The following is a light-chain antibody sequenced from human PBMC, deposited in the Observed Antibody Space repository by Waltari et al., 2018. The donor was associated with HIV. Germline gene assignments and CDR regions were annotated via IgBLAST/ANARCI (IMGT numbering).Light chain of an antibody. Sequence: SSELTQDPSVSVALSQTVRIPCQGDSLRTYSATWYQQKPRQAPVIVIYGKNNRLSGIPDRFSGSSSGDTASLTITGAQAEDEADYYCSSRDSSGTHVLFGGGTKLTVL. CDR3: SSRDSSGTHVL. J-gene: IGLJ2*01. CDR2: GKN. V-gene: IGLV3-19*01. CDR1: SLRTYS.